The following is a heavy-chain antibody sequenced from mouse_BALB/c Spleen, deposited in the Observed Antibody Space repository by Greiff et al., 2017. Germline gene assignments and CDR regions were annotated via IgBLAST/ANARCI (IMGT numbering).Heavy chain of an antibody. V-gene: IGHV5-6-3*01. J-gene: IGHJ4*01. Sequence: EVKVVESGGGLVQPGGSLKLSCAASGFTFSSYGMSWVRQTPDKRLELVATINSNGGSTYYPDSVKGRFTISRDNAKNTLYLQMSSLKSEDTAMYYCAREGGYDRGAMDYWGQGTSVTVSS. CDR2: INSNGGST. CDR1: GFTFSSYG. D-gene: IGHD2-2*01. CDR3: AREGGYDRGAMDY.